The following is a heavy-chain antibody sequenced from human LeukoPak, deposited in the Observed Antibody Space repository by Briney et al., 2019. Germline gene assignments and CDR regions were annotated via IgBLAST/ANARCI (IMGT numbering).Heavy chain of an antibody. J-gene: IGHJ4*02. V-gene: IGHV2-5*02. CDR3: AHSLYYGSGSYYFDY. CDR1: GFSVTTNGVG. Sequence: SGPTLVKPTQTLTPTYAFSGFSVTTNGVGVGWIRQPPGKALEWLALIYWDNDKRYSPSLKTRLTIARDTSKNQVVLTMTNMDPVDTATYYCAHSLYYGSGSYYFDYWGQGTLVTVSS. D-gene: IGHD3-10*01. CDR2: IYWDNDK.